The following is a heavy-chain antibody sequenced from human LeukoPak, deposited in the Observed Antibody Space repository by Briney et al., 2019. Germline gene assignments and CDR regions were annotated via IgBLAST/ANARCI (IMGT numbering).Heavy chain of an antibody. D-gene: IGHD1-26*01. V-gene: IGHV3-48*01. Sequence: GGSLRLSCAASGFTFRTSGMNWVRQAPGKGLEWVSYISSSGTTISYAQSVKGRFTITRDNAQNSLNLHMNTLRADDTAVYYCAKDGGTHFDQWGQGTLVSVSS. CDR2: ISSSGTTI. CDR1: GFTFRTSG. CDR3: AKDGGTHFDQ. J-gene: IGHJ4*02.